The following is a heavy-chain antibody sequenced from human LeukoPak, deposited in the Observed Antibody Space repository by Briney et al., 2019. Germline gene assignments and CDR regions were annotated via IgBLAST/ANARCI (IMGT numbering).Heavy chain of an antibody. CDR2: ISSSSSYI. D-gene: IGHD3-22*01. J-gene: IGHJ3*02. Sequence: PGGSLRLSCAASGFTFSSYSMNWVRQAPGKGLEWVSSISSSSSYIYYADSVKGRFTISRDNAKNSLYLQMNSLRAEDTAVYYCARDPQYYYDSSAADAFDIWGQGTMVTVSS. CDR3: ARDPQYYYDSSAADAFDI. CDR1: GFTFSSYS. V-gene: IGHV3-21*01.